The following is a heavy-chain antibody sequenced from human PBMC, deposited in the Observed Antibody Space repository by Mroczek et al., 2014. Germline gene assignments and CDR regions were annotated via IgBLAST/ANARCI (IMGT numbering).Heavy chain of an antibody. V-gene: IGHV3-23*04. Sequence: VQLVQSGGGLVQPGGSLRLSCAASGFTFSNYAMSWVRQTPGKGLEWVSGIRGSGYSTYYAGSVKGRFTISRDNSENTLYLQMNSLRAEDTAIYYCAKTHLQDSYHFDYWGQGNPGHRLL. CDR2: IRGSGYST. D-gene: IGHD4-11*01. CDR1: GFTFSNYA. J-gene: IGHJ4*01. CDR3: AKTHLQDSYHFDY.